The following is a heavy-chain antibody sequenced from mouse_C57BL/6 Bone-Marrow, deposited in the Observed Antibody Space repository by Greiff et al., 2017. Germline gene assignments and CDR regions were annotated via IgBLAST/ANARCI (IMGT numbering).Heavy chain of an antibody. Sequence: VQLQQPGAELVMPGASVKLSCKASGYTFTSYWMHWVEQRPGQGLEWIGQIDPSDSYTNYNQKFKGKSTLTVDKSSSTAYMQLSSLTSEDSAVYYWAPLLPTGFDYWGQGTTLTVSS. CDR2: IDPSDSYT. CDR3: APLLPTGFDY. V-gene: IGHV1-69*01. J-gene: IGHJ2*01. CDR1: GYTFTSYW.